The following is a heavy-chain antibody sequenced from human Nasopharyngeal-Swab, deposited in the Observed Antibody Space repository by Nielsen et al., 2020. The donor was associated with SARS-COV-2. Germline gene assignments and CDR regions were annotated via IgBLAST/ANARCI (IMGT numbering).Heavy chain of an antibody. CDR2: ISYDGSNK. J-gene: IGHJ4*02. CDR1: GFTFSSYA. D-gene: IGHD6-25*01. V-gene: IGHV3-30*04. Sequence: GESLKISCAASGFTFSSYAMHWVSQDPGKGLEWVAVISYDGSNKYYADSVKGRFTISRDNSKNTLYLQMNSLRAEDTAVYYCARVVGYRGPFDYWGQGTLVTVSS. CDR3: ARVVGYRGPFDY.